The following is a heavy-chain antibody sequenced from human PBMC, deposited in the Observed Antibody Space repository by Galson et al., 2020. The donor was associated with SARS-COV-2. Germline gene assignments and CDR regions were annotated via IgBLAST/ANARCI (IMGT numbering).Heavy chain of an antibody. CDR2: IYYSGST. D-gene: IGHD6-6*01. CDR3: ARHSASSSYFYYYYGMDV. Sequence: SETLSLTCTVSGGSISSYYRSWIRQPPGKGLEWIGYIYYSGSTNYNPSLKSRVTISVDTSKNQFSLKLSSVTAADTAVYYCARHSASSSYFYYYYGMDVWGQGTTVTVSS. J-gene: IGHJ6*02. V-gene: IGHV4-59*08. CDR1: GGSISSYY.